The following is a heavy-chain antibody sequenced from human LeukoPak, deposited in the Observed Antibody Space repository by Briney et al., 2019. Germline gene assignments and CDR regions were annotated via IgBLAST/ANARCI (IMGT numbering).Heavy chain of an antibody. Sequence: ASVKVSCKASGYTFTSYGITWVRQARGQGLEWMGWISAYNGNTNYAQKLQGRVTMTTDTSTSTAYMELRTLRSDDTAVYYCARRAPITDYFDYWGQGTLVTVSS. CDR1: GYTFTSYG. D-gene: IGHD3-16*01. V-gene: IGHV1-18*01. CDR2: ISAYNGNT. J-gene: IGHJ4*02. CDR3: ARRAPITDYFDY.